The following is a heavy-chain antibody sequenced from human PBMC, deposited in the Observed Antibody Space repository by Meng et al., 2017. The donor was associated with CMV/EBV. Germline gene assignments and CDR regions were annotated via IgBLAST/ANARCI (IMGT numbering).Heavy chain of an antibody. J-gene: IGHJ4*02. CDR2: IYTSGST. V-gene: IGHV4-61*02. CDR3: ASVQGLGVS. Sequence: QVPLQESGPGLVKPSQTLALTCTVSVGSISSGSYYWSWIRQPAGKGLEWIGRIYTSGSTNYNPSLKSRVTISVDTSKNQFSLKLSSVTAADTAVYYCASVQGLGVSWGQGTLVTAPQ. CDR1: VGSISSGSYY. D-gene: IGHD3-10*01.